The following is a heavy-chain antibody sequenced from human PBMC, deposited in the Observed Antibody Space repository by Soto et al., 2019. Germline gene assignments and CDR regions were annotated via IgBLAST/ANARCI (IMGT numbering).Heavy chain of an antibody. CDR1: GFIFSRYC. CDR2: IGTSGSYI. D-gene: IGHD1-26*01. V-gene: IGHV3-21*01. Sequence: PGGSLRLSCAVSGFIFSRYCMNWVRQAPGKGLEWVSSIGTSGSYIYDTDSVKGRFTISRDNTKDSLYLQMNSLRAEDTAIYYCARGSAFIGLDYWGQGT. J-gene: IGHJ4*02. CDR3: ARGSAFIGLDY.